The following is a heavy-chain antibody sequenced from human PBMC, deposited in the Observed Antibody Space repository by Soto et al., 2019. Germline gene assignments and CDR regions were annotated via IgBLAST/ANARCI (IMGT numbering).Heavy chain of an antibody. CDR1: GFTVSSYG. Sequence: GGSPRLSCAASGFTVSSYGMHWVRQAPGKGLEWVAVIWYDGSNKYYADSVKGRFTISRDNSKNTLYLQMNSLRAEDTAVYYCARGYYDFWSGYYLDAFDIWGQGTMVT. CDR2: IWYDGSNK. V-gene: IGHV3-33*01. J-gene: IGHJ3*02. CDR3: ARGYYDFWSGYYLDAFDI. D-gene: IGHD3-3*01.